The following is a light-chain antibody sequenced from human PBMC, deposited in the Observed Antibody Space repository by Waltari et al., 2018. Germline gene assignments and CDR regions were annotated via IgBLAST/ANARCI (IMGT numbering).Light chain of an antibody. CDR3: SSDAGSNIL. J-gene: IGLJ2*01. Sequence: QSALTQPPSASGSLGQSVTIPCTGTSSYNYVSWYQQHPGRAPKLMIFEVTKRPSGVPDRFSGSKSGNTASLTVSGLQAEDEADYYCSSDAGSNILFGGGTKLTVL. V-gene: IGLV2-8*01. CDR1: SSYNY. CDR2: EVT.